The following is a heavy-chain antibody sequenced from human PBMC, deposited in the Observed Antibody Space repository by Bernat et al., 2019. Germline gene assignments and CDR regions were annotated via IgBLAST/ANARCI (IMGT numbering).Heavy chain of an antibody. CDR1: GFTFRSYA. CDR2: IHYDGANK. J-gene: IGHJ6*02. Sequence: VQPVESGGGAVQPGRPLRLSCAASGFTFRSYAMHWVRQAPGKGLEWVTDIHYDGANKYYADSVKGRFTISRDNSKNTLYLQMNSLRAKDTAVYYCARDRRGTDSGGMDVWGQGTTVTVSS. V-gene: IGHV3-30-3*01. D-gene: IGHD3-16*01. CDR3: ARDRRGTDSGGMDV.